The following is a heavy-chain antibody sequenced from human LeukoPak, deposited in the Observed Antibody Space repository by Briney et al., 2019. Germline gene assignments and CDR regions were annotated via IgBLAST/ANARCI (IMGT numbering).Heavy chain of an antibody. CDR2: IGTAGDT. J-gene: IGHJ4*02. D-gene: IGHD3-22*01. CDR1: GFTFSSYD. Sequence: GGSLRLSRAASGFTFSSYDMHWVRQATGKGLEWVSAIGTAGDTYYPGSVKGRFTISRENAKNSLYLQMNSLRAGDTAVYYCARATYDSSGYWFDYWGQGTLVTVSS. CDR3: ARATYDSSGYWFDY. V-gene: IGHV3-13*01.